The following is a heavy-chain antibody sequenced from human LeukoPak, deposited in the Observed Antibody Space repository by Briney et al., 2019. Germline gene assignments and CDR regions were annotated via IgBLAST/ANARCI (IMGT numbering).Heavy chain of an antibody. CDR2: IIPIFGTA. D-gene: IGHD3-3*01. J-gene: IGHJ5*02. CDR3: ARRRSYYDLILGWFDP. Sequence: SVKVSCKTSGGTFSSYAISWVRQAPGQGLEWMGGIIPIFGTANYAQKFQGRVTITTDESTSTAYMELSSLRSEDTAVYYCARRRSYYDLILGWFDPWGQGTLVTVSS. V-gene: IGHV1-69*05. CDR1: GGTFSSYA.